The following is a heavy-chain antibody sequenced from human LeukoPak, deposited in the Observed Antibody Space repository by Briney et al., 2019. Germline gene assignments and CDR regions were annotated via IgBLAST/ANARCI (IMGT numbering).Heavy chain of an antibody. D-gene: IGHD3-10*01. CDR1: GYTLTELS. CDR3: ATAYHYGSGSYRALGY. V-gene: IGHV1-24*01. J-gene: IGHJ4*02. CDR2: FDPEDGET. Sequence: ASVKVSCKVSGYTLTELSMHWVRQAPGKGLEWMGGFDPEDGETIYARKFQGRVTMTEDTSTDTAYMELSSLRSEDTAVYYCATAYHYGSGSYRALGYWGQGTLVTVSS.